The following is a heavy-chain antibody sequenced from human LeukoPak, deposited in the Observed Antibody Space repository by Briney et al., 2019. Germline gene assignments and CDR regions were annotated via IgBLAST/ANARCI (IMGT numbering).Heavy chain of an antibody. CDR1: GGSISSSSYY. CDR2: IYYSGST. J-gene: IGHJ4*02. Sequence: PSETLSLTCTVSGGSISSSSYYWGWIRQPPGKGLEWIGSIYYSGSTYYNPSLKSRVTISVDTSKNQFSLKLSSVTAADTAVYYCARFSSGYGLVVDYWGQGTPVTVSS. CDR3: ARFSSGYGLVVDY. D-gene: IGHD2-8*02. V-gene: IGHV4-39*01.